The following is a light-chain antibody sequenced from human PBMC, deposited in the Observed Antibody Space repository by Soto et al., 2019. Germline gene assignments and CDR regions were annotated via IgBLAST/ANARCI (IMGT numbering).Light chain of an antibody. CDR2: AAS. J-gene: IGKJ1*01. CDR1: QDISSY. Sequence: IQLTQSPSSLSASVGDRVTITCRATQDISSYLAWYQQRPGKAPNLLIYAASTLQSGVPSRFSGSGSGTDFTLTISSLQPEDFATYYCQQLNSYPWTFGQGTKVEIK. V-gene: IGKV1-9*01. CDR3: QQLNSYPWT.